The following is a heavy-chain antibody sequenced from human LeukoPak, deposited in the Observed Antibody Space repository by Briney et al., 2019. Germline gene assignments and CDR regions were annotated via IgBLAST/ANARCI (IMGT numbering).Heavy chain of an antibody. J-gene: IGHJ4*02. V-gene: IGHV4-39*01. CDR1: GGSINSSSYY. D-gene: IGHD4-17*01. CDR2: IYYSGST. CDR3: ARARLTTVTTEFDY. Sequence: SETLSVTCTVSGGSINSSSYYWGWIRQPPGKGLEWIGSIYYSGSTYYNPSLKSRVTISVDTSKNQFSLKLSSVTAADTAVYYCARARLTTVTTEFDYWGQGTLVTVSS.